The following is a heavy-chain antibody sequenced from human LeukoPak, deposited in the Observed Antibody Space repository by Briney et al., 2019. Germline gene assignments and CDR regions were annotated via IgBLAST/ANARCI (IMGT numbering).Heavy chain of an antibody. CDR1: GFTFSSSG. D-gene: IGHD4-17*01. CDR3: AKEGTTVTTVGDY. J-gene: IGHJ4*02. Sequence: PGGSLRLSCAASGFTFSSSGMHWVRQAPGKGLEWVAFMPYDGSNKYYADSVKGRFTISRDNSKNTLYLQMNSLRAEDTSVYYRAKEGTTVTTVGDYWGQGTLVTVSS. V-gene: IGHV3-30*02. CDR2: MPYDGSNK.